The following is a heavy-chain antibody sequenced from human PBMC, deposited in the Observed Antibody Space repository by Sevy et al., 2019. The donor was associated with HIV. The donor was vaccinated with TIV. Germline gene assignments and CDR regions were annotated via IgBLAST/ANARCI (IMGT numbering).Heavy chain of an antibody. CDR2: IYPDDSEI. CDR3: ARRGYDSSGYPQYYFDY. J-gene: IGHJ4*02. CDR1: GYKFTSYW. Sequence: GESLKISCKGSGYKFTSYWIAWVRQMPGKGLEWMGIIYPDDSEIRYSPSLQGQVTISVDKSISTAYLQWTNLKASDTAMYFCARRGYDSSGYPQYYFDYWGQGTLVTVSS. D-gene: IGHD3-22*01. V-gene: IGHV5-51*01.